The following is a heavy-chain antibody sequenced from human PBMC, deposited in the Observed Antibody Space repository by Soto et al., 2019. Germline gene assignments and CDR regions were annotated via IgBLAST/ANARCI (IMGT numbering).Heavy chain of an antibody. D-gene: IGHD1-1*01. CDR3: ARVWRRGWYFDL. Sequence: LSLTCTVSGGSMISYYWSWIRQPPGQGLEWIGYISYSGSPAYNPSLKSRVTMSVDTSKNQLSLNLTSATAADTAIYYCARVWRRGWYFDLWGRGSLVTVSS. CDR2: ISYSGSP. J-gene: IGHJ2*01. CDR1: GGSMISYY. V-gene: IGHV4-59*01.